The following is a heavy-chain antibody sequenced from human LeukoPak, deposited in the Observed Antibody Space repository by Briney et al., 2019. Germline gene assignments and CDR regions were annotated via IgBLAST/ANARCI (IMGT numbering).Heavy chain of an antibody. CDR1: GGSISSYY. J-gene: IGHJ4*02. Sequence: PSETLSLTCTVSGGSISSYYWSWLRQPPGKGLEWIGYIYYSGSTNYNPSLKSRVTISVDTSKNQFSLNLSSMTAADTAIYYCARGYGSPDYWGQGTLVTVSS. CDR2: IYYSGST. V-gene: IGHV4-59*01. D-gene: IGHD1-26*01. CDR3: ARGYGSPDY.